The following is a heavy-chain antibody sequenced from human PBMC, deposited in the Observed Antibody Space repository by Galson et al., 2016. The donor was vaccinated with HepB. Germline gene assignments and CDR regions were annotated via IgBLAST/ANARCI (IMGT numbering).Heavy chain of an antibody. CDR2: LYYSVST. D-gene: IGHD2-2*01. CDR1: GDSVRGSAFQ. V-gene: IGHV4-39*01. CDR3: ARRARGRVEVVPPDASYFDV. J-gene: IGHJ4*02. Sequence: ETLSLTCDVSGDSVRGSAFQWDWIRQPPGKGLEWIASLYYSVSTYYNPSLRSRVTISVDTSRNQFSLRLASVTAADTAIYYCARRARGRVEVVPPDASYFDVWGRGTLVTVSS.